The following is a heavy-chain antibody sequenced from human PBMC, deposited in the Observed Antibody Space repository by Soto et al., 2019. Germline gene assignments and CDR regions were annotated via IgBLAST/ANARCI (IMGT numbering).Heavy chain of an antibody. D-gene: IGHD6-19*01. CDR3: ARKMSGWPKFDW. CDR2: INGYSGTT. V-gene: IGHV1-18*04. Sequence: QVQLVQSAAELKKPGASVNVSCMTSGYTFTTYDITWVRQAPGQGLEWMGWINGYSGTTDYAQKFQGRVTITTDTSRGIAFMELSRLNFDDTGVYFCARKMSGWPKFDWWGQGTLVTVSS. CDR1: GYTFTTYD. J-gene: IGHJ4*02.